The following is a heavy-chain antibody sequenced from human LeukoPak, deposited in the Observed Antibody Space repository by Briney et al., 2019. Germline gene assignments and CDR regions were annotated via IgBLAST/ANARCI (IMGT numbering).Heavy chain of an antibody. D-gene: IGHD6-19*01. Sequence: PAGSLRLSCAASGFVFNVYAMSWLRQPPGKGLEWVSTINANSGTTSYAASVRGRFSISRDNSKSTLYLQLRTLRADDTATYYCAKPISGGLAVTTDWFHPWGQGTLVVVSS. CDR3: AKPISGGLAVTTDWFHP. CDR2: INANSGTT. J-gene: IGHJ5*01. V-gene: IGHV3-23*01. CDR1: GFVFNVYA.